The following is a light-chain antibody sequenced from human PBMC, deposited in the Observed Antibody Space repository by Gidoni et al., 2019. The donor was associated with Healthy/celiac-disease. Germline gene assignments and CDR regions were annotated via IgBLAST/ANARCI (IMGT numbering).Light chain of an antibody. V-gene: IGLV1-47*01. J-gene: IGLJ2*01. Sequence: QSVLNQPPSASGTPGQRVTISCSGSSSNIGSNYVYWYQQLPGAAPKLIIYRNNQRPSGVPDRFSGSKSGTSAALAISGLRSEDEADYYCAAWDDSLSGVVFGGGTKLTVL. CDR2: RNN. CDR3: AAWDDSLSGVV. CDR1: SSNIGSNY.